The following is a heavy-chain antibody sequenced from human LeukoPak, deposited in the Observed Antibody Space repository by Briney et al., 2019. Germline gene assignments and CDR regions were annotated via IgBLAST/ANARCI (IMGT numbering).Heavy chain of an antibody. CDR1: GFTFSDYY. D-gene: IGHD5-24*01. Sequence: GGSLRLSCAASGFTFSDYYMSWVRQAPGKGLEWVSYISSSGSTITYADSVKGRFTISRDNAKNSLYLQMNSLTTEDTAVYYCARDLTEWLGNYFDYWGQGTLVTVSS. J-gene: IGHJ4*02. V-gene: IGHV3-11*04. CDR2: ISSSGSTI. CDR3: ARDLTEWLGNYFDY.